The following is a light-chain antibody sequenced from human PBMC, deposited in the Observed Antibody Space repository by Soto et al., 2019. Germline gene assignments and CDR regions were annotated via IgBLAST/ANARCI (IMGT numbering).Light chain of an antibody. J-gene: IGKJ1*01. CDR3: QQYNRPWT. Sequence: DIQMTQSPSTLSASVGDRVTITCRASQSISTWLAWYQQKPGKAPKLLIYDASSLESGVPSRFSGSGSGTEFTLTISSLQPDDFATYYCQQYNRPWTFGQGTKVEMK. V-gene: IGKV1-5*01. CDR2: DAS. CDR1: QSISTW.